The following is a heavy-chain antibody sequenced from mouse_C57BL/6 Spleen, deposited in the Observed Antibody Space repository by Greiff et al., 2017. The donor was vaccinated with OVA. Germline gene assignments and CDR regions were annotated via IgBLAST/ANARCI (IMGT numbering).Heavy chain of an antibody. V-gene: IGHV1-69*01. CDR2: IDPSDSYT. J-gene: IGHJ4*01. D-gene: IGHD4-1*01. CDR1: GYTFTSYW. Sequence: VQLQQPGAELVMPGASVKLSCKASGYTFTSYWMHWVKQRPGQGLEWIGEIDPSDSYTNYNQKFKGKSTLTVDKSSSTAYMQLSSLTSEDSAVYYCASPQLGHYAMDYWGQGTSVTVSS. CDR3: ASPQLGHYAMDY.